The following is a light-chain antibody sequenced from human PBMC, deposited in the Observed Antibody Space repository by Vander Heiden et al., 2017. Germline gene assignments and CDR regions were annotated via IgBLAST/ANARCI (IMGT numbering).Light chain of an antibody. V-gene: IGKV3-15*01. CDR2: GAS. CDR1: QSVSSN. CDR3: QQYYYWPPWT. J-gene: IGKJ1*01. Sequence: IVMTQSPATLSVSPGERATLSCRASQSVSSNLAWYQQKPVQAPRLLIYGASTRATGIPARFSGSGYGTEFTLTISSLQSEDFAVYYCQQYYYWPPWTFGQGTKVEIK.